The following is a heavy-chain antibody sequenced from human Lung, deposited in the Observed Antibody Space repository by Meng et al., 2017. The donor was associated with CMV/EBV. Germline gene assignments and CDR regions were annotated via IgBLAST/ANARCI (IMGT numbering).Heavy chain of an antibody. CDR2: IYYTGST. J-gene: IGHJ4*02. V-gene: IGHV4-30-4*01. Sequence: LQGAGPGLCKPSQTLSLTCTVSGGSISSGDYYWSWIRQPPGKGLEWIGYIYYTGSTYYNPSLKSRVIISVDTSKNQFSLKLNSVTAADTAVYYCARVGGCSGGGCYHRLFDYWGQGTLVTVSS. CDR1: GGSISSGDYY. D-gene: IGHD2-15*01. CDR3: ARVGGCSGGGCYHRLFDY.